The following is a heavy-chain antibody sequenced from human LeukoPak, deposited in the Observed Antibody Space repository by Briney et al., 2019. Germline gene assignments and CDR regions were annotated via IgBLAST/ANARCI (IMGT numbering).Heavy chain of an antibody. CDR3: AKMFHYYDSSGYWDYYYGMDV. CDR2: ISGSGGST. V-gene: IGHV3-23*01. Sequence: GGSLRLSCAASEFTFSSQAMSWVRKAPGQGLEWVSTISGSGGSTYYADSVKGRLTISRDNSKNTLYLQMNSLRAEDTAVYYCAKMFHYYDSSGYWDYYYGMDVWGQGTTVTVSS. D-gene: IGHD3-22*01. J-gene: IGHJ6*02. CDR1: EFTFSSQA.